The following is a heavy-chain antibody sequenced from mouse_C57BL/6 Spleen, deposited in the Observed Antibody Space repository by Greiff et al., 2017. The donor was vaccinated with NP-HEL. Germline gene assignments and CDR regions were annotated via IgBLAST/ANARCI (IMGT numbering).Heavy chain of an antibody. D-gene: IGHD2-4*01. CDR3: ASPLYDYDVTWFAY. V-gene: IGHV2-2*01. CDR1: GFSLTSYG. Sequence: QVQLQQSGPGLVQPSQSLSITCTVSGFSLTSYGVHWVRQSPGKGLEWLGVIWSGGSTDYNAAFISRLSISKDNSKSQVFFKMNSLQADDTAIYYCASPLYDYDVTWFAYWGQGTLVTVSA. J-gene: IGHJ3*01. CDR2: IWSGGST.